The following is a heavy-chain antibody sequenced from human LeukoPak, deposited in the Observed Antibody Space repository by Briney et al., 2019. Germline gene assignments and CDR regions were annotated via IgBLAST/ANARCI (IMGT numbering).Heavy chain of an antibody. CDR1: GFTFSSYW. V-gene: IGHV3-7*01. J-gene: IGHJ3*01. CDR2: IFEDGSEK. D-gene: IGHD2-15*01. CDR3: ARDVSPSARGGDCSGGTCYYDAFDL. Sequence: GGSLRLSCAASGFTFSSYWMTWVRQAPEKGLEWVANIFEDGSEKNYVDSVRGRFTISRDNAKNSLYLQMDSLRDEDTAMYYCARDVSPSARGGDCSGGTCYYDAFDLWGQGTMVTVSS.